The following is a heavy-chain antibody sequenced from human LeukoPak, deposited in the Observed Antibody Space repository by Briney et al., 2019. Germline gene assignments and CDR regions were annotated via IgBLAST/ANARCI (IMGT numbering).Heavy chain of an antibody. CDR3: ARGYCSGGGCYTAEYLPH. V-gene: IGHV1-69*05. CDR1: GGTFSSYA. Sequence: RASVKVSCKASGGTFSSYAISWVRQAPGQGLEWMGGIIPIFGTANYAQKFQGRVTITTDESTSTAYMELTGLRSDDTAVYFCARGYCSGGGCYTAEYLPHWGQGTQVTVSS. CDR2: IIPIFGTA. D-gene: IGHD2-15*01. J-gene: IGHJ1*01.